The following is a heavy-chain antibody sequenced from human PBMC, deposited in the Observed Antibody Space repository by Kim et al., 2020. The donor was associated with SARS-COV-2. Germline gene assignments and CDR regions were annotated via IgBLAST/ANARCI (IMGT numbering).Heavy chain of an antibody. Sequence: GGSLRLSCAASGFTFSNFGMHWVRQAPGKGLEWVALISYDGSNKYYADSVKGRFTISRDNSKNTLYLQMNSLRAEDTAVYYCARDTRDYYGMDVCGQGTTGTVSS. V-gene: IGHV3-33*01. CDR2: ISYDGSNK. CDR1: GFTFSNFG. CDR3: ARDTRDYYGMDV. J-gene: IGHJ6*02.